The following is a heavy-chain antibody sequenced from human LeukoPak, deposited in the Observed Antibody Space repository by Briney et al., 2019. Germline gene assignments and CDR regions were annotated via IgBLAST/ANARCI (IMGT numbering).Heavy chain of an antibody. V-gene: IGHV4-30-2*01. Sequence: PSETLSLTCTVSGGSISSDGYSWSWIRQPPGKGLEWIGYIHYTGIAYYNLSLKSRVTMSVDRSKNQFSLNLNSVTAADTAVYYCVREPYYYDSDGDYAVGYFDLWGRGALVTVSS. D-gene: IGHD3-22*01. CDR3: VREPYYYDSDGDYAVGYFDL. CDR2: IHYTGIA. J-gene: IGHJ2*01. CDR1: GGSISSDGYS.